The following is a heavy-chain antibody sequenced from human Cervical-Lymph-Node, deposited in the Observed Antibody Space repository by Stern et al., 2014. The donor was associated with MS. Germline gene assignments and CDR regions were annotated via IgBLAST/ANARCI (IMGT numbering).Heavy chain of an antibody. CDR2: IFWDDGK. CDR3: AHSRVKYCRGGTCYSSLFDY. CDR1: GFSVATAGVG. J-gene: IGHJ4*02. V-gene: IGHV2-5*02. Sequence: SGPTLVKPTQTVTLTCTLSGFSVATAGVGVGWIRQPPGKALEWLALIFWDDGKLYSPSLKNRLTIIKDTSKNQVVLTMTNVDPVDTATYYCAHSRVKYCRGGTCYSSLFDYWGQGTLVTVSS. D-gene: IGHD2-15*01.